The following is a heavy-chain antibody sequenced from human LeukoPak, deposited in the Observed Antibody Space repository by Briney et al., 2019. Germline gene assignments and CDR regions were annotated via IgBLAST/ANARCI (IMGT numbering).Heavy chain of an antibody. CDR3: AGAAARSLEWRSPLDY. Sequence: SETLSLTCTVSGGSISSTNYYWSCVRQPTGSRLEWIGRIYAGQNTNNNPSLQTLITISSDTPKYLLSLKLTSVAAAHTAVYYCAGAAARSLEWRSPLDYWGEGTLVTVSS. J-gene: IGHJ4*02. V-gene: IGHV4-61*02. CDR2: IYAGQNT. D-gene: IGHD6-6*01. CDR1: GGSISSTNYY.